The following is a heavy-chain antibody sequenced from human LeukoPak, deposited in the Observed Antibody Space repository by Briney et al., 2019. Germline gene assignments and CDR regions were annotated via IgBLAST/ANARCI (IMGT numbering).Heavy chain of an antibody. V-gene: IGHV4-61*05. D-gene: IGHD5-18*01. Sequence: SETLSLTCTVSGGVIISGGYYWGWLRQHPGKGLEWIGNIYYSGSTNYNPSLKSRVTISVDTSKNQFSLKLSSVTAADTAVYYCARLPGYSYALDYWGQGTPVTVSS. J-gene: IGHJ4*02. CDR1: GGVIISGGYY. CDR2: IYYSGST. CDR3: ARLPGYSYALDY.